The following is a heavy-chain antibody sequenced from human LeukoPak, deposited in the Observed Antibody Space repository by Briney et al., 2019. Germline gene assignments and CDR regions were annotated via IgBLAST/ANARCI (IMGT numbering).Heavy chain of an antibody. CDR2: IYHSGST. CDR3: ARDTDYYDSSGYAVDAFDI. D-gene: IGHD3-22*01. Sequence: SETLSLTCTVPVYSISSGYYWGWIRQPPGKGLEWIGSIYHSGSTYYNPSLKSRVTISVDTSKNQFSLKLSSVTAADTAVYYCARDTDYYDSSGYAVDAFDIWGQGTMVTVSS. J-gene: IGHJ3*02. CDR1: VYSISSGYY. V-gene: IGHV4-38-2*02.